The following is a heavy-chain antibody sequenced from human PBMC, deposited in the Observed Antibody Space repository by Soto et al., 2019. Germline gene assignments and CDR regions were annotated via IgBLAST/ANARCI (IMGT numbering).Heavy chain of an antibody. D-gene: IGHD1-26*01. Sequence: QITLKESGPTLVKPTQNLTLTCTFSGVSLSTSGVGVGWIRQPPGKALEWLALIYWNDDKRYSPSLKSRLTISKDTSKNQVVLTMTNMDPVDTATYYCAHLRSYYTRGPYYFDYWGQGTLVTVSS. CDR3: AHLRSYYTRGPYYFDY. CDR1: GVSLSTSGVG. J-gene: IGHJ4*02. CDR2: IYWNDDK. V-gene: IGHV2-5*01.